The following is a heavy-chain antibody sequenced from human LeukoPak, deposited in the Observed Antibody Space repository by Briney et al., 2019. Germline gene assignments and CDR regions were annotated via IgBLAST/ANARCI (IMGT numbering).Heavy chain of an antibody. Sequence: GGSLRLSCAASGFTFSSYSMNWVRQAPGKGLEWVSSIRSSGNYIFYEDSVKGRFTISRDNAKNSLYLQMKSLRAEDTAVYYCARGDDGDSAIDYWGQGTLVTVSS. J-gene: IGHJ4*02. D-gene: IGHD1-1*01. CDR3: ARGDDGDSAIDY. CDR2: IRSSGNYI. V-gene: IGHV3-21*01. CDR1: GFTFSSYS.